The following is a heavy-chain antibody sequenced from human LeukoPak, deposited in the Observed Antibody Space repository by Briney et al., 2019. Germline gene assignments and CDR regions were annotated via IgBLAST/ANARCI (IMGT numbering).Heavy chain of an antibody. Sequence: GGSLRLSCAASGFTFTSCAMSWVRQAPGKGLEWVSSISSSSSYIYYADSVKGRFTISRDNAKNSLYLQMNSLRAEDTAVYYCARSSGWSLDAFDIWGQGTMVTVSS. CDR2: ISSSSSYI. D-gene: IGHD6-19*01. CDR1: GFTFTSCA. CDR3: ARSSGWSLDAFDI. V-gene: IGHV3-21*01. J-gene: IGHJ3*02.